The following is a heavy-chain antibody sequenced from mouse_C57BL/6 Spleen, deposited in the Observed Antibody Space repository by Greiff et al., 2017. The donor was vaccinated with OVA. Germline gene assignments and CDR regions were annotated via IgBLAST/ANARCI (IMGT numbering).Heavy chain of an antibody. CDR3: ARSYGSSYLYWYFDV. CDR2: IDPSDSYT. Sequence: QVQLQQPGAELVMPGASVKLSCKASGYTFTSYWMHWVKQRPGQGLEWIGEIDPSDSYTNYNHKFKGKSTLTVDKSSSTAYMQLSSLTSEDSAVYYCARSYGSSYLYWYFDVWGTGTTVTVSS. D-gene: IGHD1-1*01. J-gene: IGHJ1*03. CDR1: GYTFTSYW. V-gene: IGHV1-69*01.